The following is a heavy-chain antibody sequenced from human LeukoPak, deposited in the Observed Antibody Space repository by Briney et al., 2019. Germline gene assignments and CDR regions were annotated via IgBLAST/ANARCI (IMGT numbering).Heavy chain of an antibody. CDR1: GYTFTDYY. D-gene: IGHD4-11*01. V-gene: IGHV1-2*02. Sequence: APVQVSCKASGYTFTDYYMHWVRQAPGQGLEWMGWINSKSGDTRYAQKFQGRATMTRDTSIATVYMDLSRLTSDDTAVYYCARDDGQSSTNALDIWGEGTMVTVSS. CDR3: ARDDGQSSTNALDI. J-gene: IGHJ3*02. CDR2: INSKSGDT.